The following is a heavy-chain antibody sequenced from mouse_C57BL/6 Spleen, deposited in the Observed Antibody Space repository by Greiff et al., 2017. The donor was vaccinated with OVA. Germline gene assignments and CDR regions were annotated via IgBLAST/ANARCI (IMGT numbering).Heavy chain of an antibody. J-gene: IGHJ4*01. D-gene: IGHD3-2*02. Sequence: DVKLQESGPGLVKPSQSLSLTCSVTGYSITSGYYWNWIRQFPGNKLEWMGYISYDGSNNYNPSPKNRISITRDTSKNQFFLKLNSVTTEDTATYYCARDEAAQAYYAMDYWGQGTSVTVSS. V-gene: IGHV3-6*01. CDR3: ARDEAAQAYYAMDY. CDR2: ISYDGSN. CDR1: GYSITSGYY.